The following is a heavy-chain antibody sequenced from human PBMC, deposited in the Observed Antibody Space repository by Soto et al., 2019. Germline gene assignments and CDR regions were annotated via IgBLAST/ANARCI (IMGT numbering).Heavy chain of an antibody. CDR2: IYYSGST. J-gene: IGHJ4*02. CDR1: GGSISSGGYY. V-gene: IGHV4-31*03. Sequence: SETLSLTCTVSGGSISSGGYYWSWIRQHPGKGLEWIGYIYYSGSTYYNPSLKSRVTISVDTSKNQFSLKLSSVTAADTAVYYCAVTPDYYDSSGYHITKFDYWGQGTLVTVSS. CDR3: AVTPDYYDSSGYHITKFDY. D-gene: IGHD3-22*01.